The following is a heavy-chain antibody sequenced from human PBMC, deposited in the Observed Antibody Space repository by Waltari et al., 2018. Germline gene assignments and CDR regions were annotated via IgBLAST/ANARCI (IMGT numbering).Heavy chain of an antibody. CDR1: GGSISSSNFY. D-gene: IGHD5-12*01. CDR2: IYYGGVSYDSGRT. CDR3: ARHWKKSGYRFDP. J-gene: IGHJ5*02. Sequence: QLQLQESGPGLVKPSETLSLTCTVSGGSISSSNFYWGWIRQTPGKGLEWIGNIYYGGVSYDSGRTSYNPSLNRRATASGDTSKNRFSLGLSSVTAADTAVYYCARHWKKSGYRFDPWGQGTLVTVSS. V-gene: IGHV4-39*01.